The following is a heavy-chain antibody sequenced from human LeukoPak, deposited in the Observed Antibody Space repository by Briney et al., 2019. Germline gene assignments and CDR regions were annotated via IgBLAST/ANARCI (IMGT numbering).Heavy chain of an antibody. Sequence: GGSLRLSCAASGFTFSSYAMSWVRQAPGKGLEWVSYISSSSSTIYYADSVKGRFTISRDNAKNSLYLQMNSLRAEDTAVYYCALYGGNSGMDYWGQGTLVTVSS. CDR2: ISSSSSTI. D-gene: IGHD4-23*01. J-gene: IGHJ4*02. CDR3: ALYGGNSGMDY. CDR1: GFTFSSYA. V-gene: IGHV3-48*01.